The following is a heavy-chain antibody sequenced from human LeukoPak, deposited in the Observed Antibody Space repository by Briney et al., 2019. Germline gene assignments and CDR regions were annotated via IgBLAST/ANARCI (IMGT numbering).Heavy chain of an antibody. CDR1: GGSISGYF. Sequence: SETLSLTCTVSGGSISGYFWTWIRQPAGKGLEWIGRIYSSGNYNYNPFLKSRVTMSLDTSKNHFSLNLAPVTAADTAVYYCAREPTSGREPTSGRPLDYWGQGTLVAVSS. CDR2: IYSSGNY. D-gene: IGHD5-12*01. J-gene: IGHJ4*02. V-gene: IGHV4-4*07. CDR3: AREPTSGREPTSGRPLDY.